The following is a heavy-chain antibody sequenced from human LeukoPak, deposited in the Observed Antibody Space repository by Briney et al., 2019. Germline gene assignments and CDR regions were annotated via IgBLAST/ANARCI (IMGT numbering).Heavy chain of an antibody. CDR2: ISGSGGST. D-gene: IGHD4-23*01. Sequence: GGSLRLSCAASGFTFSIYAMTWVRQAPGKGLEWVSGISGSGGSTYYADSVKGRFTISRDNSKNTLYLQMNSLRAEDTAVYYCARGAYGGNSPMGYWGQGTLVTVSS. V-gene: IGHV3-23*01. CDR1: GFTFSIYA. J-gene: IGHJ4*02. CDR3: ARGAYGGNSPMGY.